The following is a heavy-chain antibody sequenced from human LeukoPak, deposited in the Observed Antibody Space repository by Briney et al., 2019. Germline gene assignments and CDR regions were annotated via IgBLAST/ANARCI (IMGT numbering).Heavy chain of an antibody. Sequence: GGSLRLSCAASGFTFGSYAMSWVRQAPGKGLEWVSAISGSGGSTYYADSVKGRFTISRDNSKNTLYLQMNSLRAEDTAVYYCAKDWSHYGDYGNSPFDYWGQGTLVTVSS. V-gene: IGHV3-23*01. CDR3: AKDWSHYGDYGNSPFDY. CDR2: ISGSGGST. J-gene: IGHJ4*02. CDR1: GFTFGSYA. D-gene: IGHD4-17*01.